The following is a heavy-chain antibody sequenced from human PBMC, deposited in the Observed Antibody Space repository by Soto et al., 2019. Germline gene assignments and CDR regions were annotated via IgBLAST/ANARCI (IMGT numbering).Heavy chain of an antibody. D-gene: IGHD6-19*01. Sequence: GGSLRLSCAASGFTVSSNYMSWVRQAPGKGLEWVSVIYSGGSTYYADSVKGRFTITRDNSKNTLYLQMNSLRAEDTAVYYCARVAGSGYYFDYCGQGTLVTVSS. CDR3: ARVAGSGYYFDY. V-gene: IGHV3-66*02. J-gene: IGHJ4*02. CDR1: GFTVSSNY. CDR2: IYSGGST.